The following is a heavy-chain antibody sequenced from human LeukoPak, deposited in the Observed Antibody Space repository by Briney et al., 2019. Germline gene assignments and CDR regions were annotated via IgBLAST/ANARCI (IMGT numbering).Heavy chain of an antibody. D-gene: IGHD2-8*02. CDR2: IYSGGST. Sequence: GGSLRLSCAASGFTVSSNYMSWVRQAPGKGLEWVSVIYSGGSTYYADSVKGRFTISRDNAKNSLYLQMNSLRAEDTAIYYCATYRQVLLPFESWGQGTLVTVSS. J-gene: IGHJ4*02. CDR1: GFTVSSNY. V-gene: IGHV3-53*01. CDR3: ATYRQVLLPFES.